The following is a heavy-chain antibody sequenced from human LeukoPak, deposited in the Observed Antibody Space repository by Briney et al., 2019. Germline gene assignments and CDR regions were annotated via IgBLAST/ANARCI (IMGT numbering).Heavy chain of an antibody. CDR3: ASRQYYDFWSGYSGGAFDI. CDR2: IYPGDSDT. Sequence: GEPLNISSKCSGYSFTSYWSGWVRQIPGKGLEWIGIIYPGDSDTRYSPSLQGQVHISADKSISTAYLQWSSLKASDTAMYYCASRQYYDFWSGYSGGAFDIWGQGTMVTVSS. D-gene: IGHD3-3*01. V-gene: IGHV5-51*01. J-gene: IGHJ3*02. CDR1: GYSFTSYW.